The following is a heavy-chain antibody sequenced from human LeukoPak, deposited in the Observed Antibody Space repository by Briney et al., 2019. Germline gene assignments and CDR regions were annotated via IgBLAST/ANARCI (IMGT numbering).Heavy chain of an antibody. D-gene: IGHD4-11*01. CDR3: ARGSTVMSLDY. V-gene: IGHV4-39*07. Sequence: SETLSLTCSVSGGSVSSGSYYWSWIRQPPGKGLEWIGEINHSGSTNYNPSLKSRVTISVDTSKNQFSLKLSSVTAADTAVYYCARGSTVMSLDYWGQGTLVTVSS. J-gene: IGHJ4*02. CDR1: GGSVSSGSYY. CDR2: INHSGST.